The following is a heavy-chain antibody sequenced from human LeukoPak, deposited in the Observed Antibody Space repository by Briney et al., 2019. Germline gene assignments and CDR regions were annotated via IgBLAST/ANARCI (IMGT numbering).Heavy chain of an antibody. J-gene: IGHJ4*02. Sequence: ASVKVSCKASGYTFTSYGISWVRQAPGQGLEWMGWISPYNGNTNYAQKLQGRVTMTTDTSTSTAYMELRSLRSDDTAVYYCAREVVVVVAATPGYFDYWGQGTLVTVSS. CDR1: GYTFTSYG. CDR3: AREVVVVVAATPGYFDY. CDR2: ISPYNGNT. D-gene: IGHD2-15*01. V-gene: IGHV1-18*01.